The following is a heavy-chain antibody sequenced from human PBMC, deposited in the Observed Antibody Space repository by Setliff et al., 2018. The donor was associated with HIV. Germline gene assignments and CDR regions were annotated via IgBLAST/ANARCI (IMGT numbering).Heavy chain of an antibody. CDR3: ARDQGSVWDY. CDR2: TYYGGST. Sequence: SETLSLTCTVSGASIQITDTWWSLVRQPPGKGLEWIGNTYYGGSTYYNPSLKSRVTISVDTSKNQFSLKLSSVTAADTAVYYCARDQGSVWDYWGQGTLVTVSS. V-gene: IGHV4-39*07. CDR1: GASIQITDTW. D-gene: IGHD1-26*01. J-gene: IGHJ4*02.